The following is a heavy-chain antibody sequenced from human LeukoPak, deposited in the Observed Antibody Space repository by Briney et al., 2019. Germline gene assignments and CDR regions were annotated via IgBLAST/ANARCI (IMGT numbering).Heavy chain of an antibody. V-gene: IGHV1-2*06. J-gene: IGHJ3*02. CDR3: AGEDNSSGYRPFDI. D-gene: IGHD3-22*01. CDR1: GYTFTSYD. CDR2: INPNNGGT. Sequence: ASVKVSCKASGYTFTSYDINWVRQAPGQGLDWMGRINPNNGGTSYAQKFQGRVTMTRDMSMSTAYMELSRLRSDDTAVYYCAGEDNSSGYRPFDIWGQGTMVTVPS.